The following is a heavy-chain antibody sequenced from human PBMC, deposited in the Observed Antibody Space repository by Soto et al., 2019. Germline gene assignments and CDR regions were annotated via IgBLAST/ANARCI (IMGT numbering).Heavy chain of an antibody. CDR1: TESFSNYY. V-gene: IGHV4-34*01. CDR2: INDSGNT. D-gene: IGHD2-8*02. Sequence: QVQLQQWGAGLLKPSETLSLTCAVNTESFSNYYWSWIRQPPGKGLEWVGEINDSGNTNYSPSLRGRVTIPVDTSKNQFSLKLASVTAADTAIYYCVGGRGRLVGFDYWGQGTLVTVSS. CDR3: VGGRGRLVGFDY. J-gene: IGHJ4*02.